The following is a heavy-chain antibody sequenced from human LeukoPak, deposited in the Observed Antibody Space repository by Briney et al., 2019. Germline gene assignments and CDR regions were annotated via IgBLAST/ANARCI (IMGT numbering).Heavy chain of an antibody. V-gene: IGHV1-8*03. J-gene: IGHJ6*03. Sequence: GASVKVSCKASGYTFTSYDINWVRQATGQGLEWMGWMNPNSGNTGYAQKFQGRVTITRNTSMSTAYMELSSLRSEDTAVYYCARDLHIAAAGNNYYYYYMDVWGKGTTVTVSS. D-gene: IGHD6-13*01. CDR1: GYTFTSYD. CDR2: MNPNSGNT. CDR3: ARDLHIAAAGNNYYYYYMDV.